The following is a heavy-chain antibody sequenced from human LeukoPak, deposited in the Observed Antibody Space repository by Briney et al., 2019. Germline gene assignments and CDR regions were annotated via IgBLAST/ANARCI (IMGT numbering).Heavy chain of an antibody. D-gene: IGHD1-26*01. J-gene: IGHJ4*02. CDR1: GYSFTSYW. Sequence: GESLKISGKGSGYSFTSYWIGGVRQMPGKGLEWMGIIYPGDSATRYSPSFQGQVTISADKAISTAYLQWSSLKASDTAMYYCARLYSGVANYWGQGTLVTVSS. CDR2: IYPGDSAT. CDR3: ARLYSGVANY. V-gene: IGHV5-51*01.